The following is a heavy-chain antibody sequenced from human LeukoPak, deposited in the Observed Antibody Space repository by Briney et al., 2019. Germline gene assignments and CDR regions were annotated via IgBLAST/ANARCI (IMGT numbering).Heavy chain of an antibody. D-gene: IGHD6-13*01. V-gene: IGHV1-18*01. J-gene: IGHJ1*01. Sequence: GASVKVSCKASGYTFTSYGISWVRQAPGQGLEWMGWISAYNGNTNYAQKLQGRVTMTTDTSTSTAYMELSSLRSEDTAVYYCAREGYSSSRSPGYFQHWGQGTLVTVSS. CDR2: ISAYNGNT. CDR3: AREGYSSSRSPGYFQH. CDR1: GYTFTSYG.